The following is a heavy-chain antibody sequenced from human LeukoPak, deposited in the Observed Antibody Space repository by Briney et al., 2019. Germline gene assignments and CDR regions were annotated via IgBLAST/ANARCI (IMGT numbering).Heavy chain of an antibody. CDR1: GFSFSGSY. CDR2: ISGSSNDI. V-gene: IGHV3-11*05. Sequence: GGSLRLSCAASGFSFSGSYMSWIRQAPGKGLEWVSYISGSSNDINYADSVKGRFTISRDNSKNTLYLQMNSLRAEDTALYYCAKVSWDCSGGSCHNPFDCWGQGTLVTVSS. CDR3: AKVSWDCSGGSCHNPFDC. D-gene: IGHD2-15*01. J-gene: IGHJ4*02.